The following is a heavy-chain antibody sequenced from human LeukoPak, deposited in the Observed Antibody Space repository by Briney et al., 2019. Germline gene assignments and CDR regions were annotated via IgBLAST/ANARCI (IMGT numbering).Heavy chain of an antibody. CDR2: IIPIFGTA. V-gene: IGHV1-69*06. CDR1: GGTFSSYA. D-gene: IGHD6-13*01. J-gene: IGHJ6*04. CDR3: ARDSIAAAGTGPYGMDV. Sequence: GASVKVSCKASGGTFSSYAISWVRPAPGQGLEWMGGIIPIFGTANYAQKFQGRVTITADKSTSTAYMELSSLRFEDTAVYYCARDSIAAAGTGPYGMDVWGKGTTVTVSS.